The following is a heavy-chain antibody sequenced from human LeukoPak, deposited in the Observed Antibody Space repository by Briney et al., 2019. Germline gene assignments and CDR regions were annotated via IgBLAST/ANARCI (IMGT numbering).Heavy chain of an antibody. D-gene: IGHD6-6*01. J-gene: IGHJ4*02. CDR3: ARFWFRSIATRPSDY. CDR2: IKQDGSEK. Sequence: GGSLRLSCAASGFTFSSYWMSWVRQAPGKGLEWVASIKQDGSEKYYVDSVKGRLTISRDNAKNSLYLQMNNLRVEDTAVYYCARFWFRSIATRPSDYWGQGTLVTVSS. CDR1: GFTFSSYW. V-gene: IGHV3-7*01.